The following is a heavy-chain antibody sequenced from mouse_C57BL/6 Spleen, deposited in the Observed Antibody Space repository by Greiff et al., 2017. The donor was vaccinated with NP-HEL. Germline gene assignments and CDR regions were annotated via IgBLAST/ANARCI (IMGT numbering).Heavy chain of an antibody. CDR2: IYPGSGST. J-gene: IGHJ4*01. V-gene: IGHV1-55*01. CDR1: GYTFTSYW. Sequence: VQLQQPGAELVKPGASVKMSCKASGYTFTSYWITWVKQRPGQGLEWIGDIYPGSGSTNYNEKFKSKATLTVDTSSSTAYMQLSSLTSEDSAVYYCARFYDYDVGAMDYWGQGTSVTVSS. CDR3: ARFYDYDVGAMDY. D-gene: IGHD2-4*01.